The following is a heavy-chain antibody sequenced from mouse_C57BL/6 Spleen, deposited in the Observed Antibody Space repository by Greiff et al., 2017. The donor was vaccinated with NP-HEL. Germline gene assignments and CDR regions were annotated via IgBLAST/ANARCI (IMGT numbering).Heavy chain of an antibody. CDR3: ARDHTAQATYYAMDY. CDR1: GFTFSSYA. Sequence: EVKLMESGGGLVKPGGSLKLSCAASGFTFSSYAMSWVRQTPEKRLEWVATISDGGSYTYYPDNVKGRFTISRDNAKNNLYLQMSHLKSEDTAMYYGARDHTAQATYYAMDYWGQGTSVTVSS. D-gene: IGHD3-2*02. V-gene: IGHV5-4*01. CDR2: ISDGGSYT. J-gene: IGHJ4*01.